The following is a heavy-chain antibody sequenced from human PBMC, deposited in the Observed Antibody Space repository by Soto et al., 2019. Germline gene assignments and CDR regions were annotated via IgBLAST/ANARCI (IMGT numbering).Heavy chain of an antibody. D-gene: IGHD2-2*01. CDR1: GGTFSSYA. V-gene: IGHV1-69*13. CDR2: IIPIFGTA. Sequence: SVKVSFKASGGTFSSYAISWVRQAPGQGLEWMGGIIPIFGTANYAQKFRGRVTITADESTSTAYMELSSLRSEDTAVYYCARSSTSPGAFDIWGQGTMVTVSS. J-gene: IGHJ3*02. CDR3: ARSSTSPGAFDI.